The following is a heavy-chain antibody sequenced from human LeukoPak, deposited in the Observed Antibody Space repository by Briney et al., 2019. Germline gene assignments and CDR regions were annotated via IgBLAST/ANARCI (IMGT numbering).Heavy chain of an antibody. CDR2: ISSGSSNI. Sequence: PGGSLRLSCTASGFTFSSFSMNWVRQAPGKGLEWVSYISSGSSNIFYADSMKGRFTISRDDAQNSLYLQMNSLRAEDTAVYYCVRDPPGAHFDYWGQGTLVTVSS. CDR3: VRDPPGAHFDY. D-gene: IGHD7-27*01. CDR1: GFTFSSFS. V-gene: IGHV3-21*01. J-gene: IGHJ4*02.